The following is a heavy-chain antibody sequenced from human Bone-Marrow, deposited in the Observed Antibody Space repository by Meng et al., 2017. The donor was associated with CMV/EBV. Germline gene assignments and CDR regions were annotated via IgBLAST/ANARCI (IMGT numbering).Heavy chain of an antibody. V-gene: IGHV4-34*01. CDR1: GGSFSGYY. J-gene: IGHJ5*02. Sequence: SLTCAVYGGSFSGYYWSWIRQTPGKGLEWIGEINHSGSTNYNPSLKSRVTISVDTSKNQFSLKLSSVTAADTAVYYCARGRKVWFDPWGQGTLVTVSS. CDR2: INHSGST. CDR3: ARGRKVWFDP.